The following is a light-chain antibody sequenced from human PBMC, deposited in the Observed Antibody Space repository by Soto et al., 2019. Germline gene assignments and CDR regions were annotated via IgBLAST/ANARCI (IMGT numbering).Light chain of an antibody. J-gene: IGLJ1*01. Sequence: QSVLTQPASVSGSPGQSITISCTGTSSDVGAHYSVSWYQHHPGKAPKLIIYGVTNRPSGVSNRFSGSKSGNTASLTISGLQAEDEADYHCSSYTSGSSHYVFXTGTKVTVL. CDR3: SSYTSGSSHYV. CDR1: SSDVGAHYS. CDR2: GVT. V-gene: IGLV2-14*01.